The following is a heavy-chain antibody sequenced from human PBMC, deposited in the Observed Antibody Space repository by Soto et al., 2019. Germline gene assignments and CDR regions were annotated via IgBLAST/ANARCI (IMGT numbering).Heavy chain of an antibody. J-gene: IGHJ3*02. Sequence: ASVKVSCKASGGNFRSYPISWVRQAPGQGLEWMGGIIPIFGTANYAQKVQGRVTITAEESQRTALKEPGSPSSEHNGRKNCGRSKESAFDIWGQGTMVTVSS. V-gene: IGHV1-69*13. CDR1: GGNFRSYP. CDR2: IIPIFGTA. CDR3: GRSKESAFDI.